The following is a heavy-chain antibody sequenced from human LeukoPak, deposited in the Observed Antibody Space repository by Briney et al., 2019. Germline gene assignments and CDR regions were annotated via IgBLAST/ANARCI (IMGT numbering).Heavy chain of an antibody. CDR1: GFTFSNAW. V-gene: IGHV3-15*01. Sequence: GGSLRLSCAASGFTFSNAWMSWVRQAPGKGPEWVGRIKSKTDGGTTDYAAPVKGRFTISRDDSKNTLYLQMNSLKTEDTAVYYCTTGPDYYEDIDFDYWGQGTLVTVSS. J-gene: IGHJ4*02. D-gene: IGHD3-22*01. CDR2: IKSKTDGGTT. CDR3: TTGPDYYEDIDFDY.